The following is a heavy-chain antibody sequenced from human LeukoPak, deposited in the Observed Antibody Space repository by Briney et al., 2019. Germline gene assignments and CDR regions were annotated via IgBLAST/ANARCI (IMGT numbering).Heavy chain of an antibody. CDR2: ISAYNGNT. Sequence: ASVKVSCKASGYTFTSYGIRWVRQAPGQGLEWMGWISAYNGNTNYAQKLQGRVTTTTDTSTSTAYMELRSLRSDDTAVYYCAREGIHYGVTVYWGQGTQVTVSS. CDR1: GYTFTSYG. V-gene: IGHV1-18*01. CDR3: AREGIHYGVTVY. J-gene: IGHJ4*02. D-gene: IGHD4-17*01.